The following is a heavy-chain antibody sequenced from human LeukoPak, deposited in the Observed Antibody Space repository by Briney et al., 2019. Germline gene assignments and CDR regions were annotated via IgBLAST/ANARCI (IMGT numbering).Heavy chain of an antibody. Sequence: LRLSCAASGFTFDDYAMHWVRQPPGKGLEWIGSIYYSGSTYYNPSLKSRVTISVDTSKNQFSLKLSSVTAADTAVYYCARGSDPFFFDPWGQGTLVTVSS. J-gene: IGHJ5*02. CDR3: ARGSDPFFFDP. CDR2: IYYSGST. V-gene: IGHV4-30-2*03. CDR1: GFTFDDYA.